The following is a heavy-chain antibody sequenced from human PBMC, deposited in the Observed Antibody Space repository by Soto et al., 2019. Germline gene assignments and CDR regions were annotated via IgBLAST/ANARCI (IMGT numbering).Heavy chain of an antibody. Sequence: SVKVSCKASGGTFSSYTISWVRQAPGQGLEWMGRIIPILGIANYAQKFQGRVTITADKSTSTAYMELSSLRSEDTAVYYCAREEYSSSPYYYYYMDVWGKGTTLTVSS. D-gene: IGHD6-6*01. CDR2: IIPILGIA. CDR1: GGTFSSYT. J-gene: IGHJ6*03. CDR3: AREEYSSSPYYYYYMDV. V-gene: IGHV1-69*04.